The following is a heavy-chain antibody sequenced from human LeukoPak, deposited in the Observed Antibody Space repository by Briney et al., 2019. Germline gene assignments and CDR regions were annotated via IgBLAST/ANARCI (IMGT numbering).Heavy chain of an antibody. D-gene: IGHD6-19*01. Sequence: ASVKVSCKASGYTFTSYDINWVRQATGRGLEWMGWMNPNSGNTGYAQKFQGRVTMTRNTSISTAYMELSSLRSEDTAVYYCARDSAEWLVQDYWGQGTLVTVSS. CDR1: GYTFTSYD. CDR3: ARDSAEWLVQDY. CDR2: MNPNSGNT. V-gene: IGHV1-8*01. J-gene: IGHJ4*02.